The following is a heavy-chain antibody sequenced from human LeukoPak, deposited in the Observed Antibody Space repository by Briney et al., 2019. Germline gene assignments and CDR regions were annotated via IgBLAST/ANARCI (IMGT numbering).Heavy chain of an antibody. V-gene: IGHV3-53*01. J-gene: IGHJ4*02. CDR2: IYSGGST. CDR3: ARAPMVRGVIEALDY. Sequence: PGGSLRLSCAASGFTVSSNYMSWVRQAPGKGLEWVSVIYSGGSTYYADSVKGRFTISRDNSKNTPYLQMNSLRAEDTAVYYCARAPMVRGVIEALDYWGQGTLVTVSS. CDR1: GFTVSSNY. D-gene: IGHD3-10*01.